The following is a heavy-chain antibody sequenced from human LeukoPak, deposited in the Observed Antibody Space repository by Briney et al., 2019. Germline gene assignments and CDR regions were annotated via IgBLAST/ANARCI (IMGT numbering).Heavy chain of an antibody. CDR1: GFTFSSYG. CDR3: AKSNGYDSFGAFDI. J-gene: IGHJ3*02. D-gene: IGHD5-12*01. CDR2: IWYDGSNK. V-gene: IGHV3-33*06. Sequence: PGGSLRLSCAASGFTFSSYGMHWVRQAPGKGLEWVAVIWYDGSNKYYADSVKGRFTISRDNSKNTLYLQMNSLGAEDTAVYYCAKSNGYDSFGAFDIWGQGTMVTVSS.